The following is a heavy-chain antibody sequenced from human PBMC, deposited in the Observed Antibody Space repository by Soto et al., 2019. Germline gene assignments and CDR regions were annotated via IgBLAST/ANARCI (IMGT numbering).Heavy chain of an antibody. Sequence: EVQLLESGGGLVQPGVSLRLSCAASGLTFSSYAMSWVRQAAGKGLEWVSAISGSGGSTYYADSVKGRFTISRDNSKNTLYLQMNGLRAEDTAVYYCAKERDGYYYYYMDVWGKGTTVTVSS. J-gene: IGHJ6*03. CDR1: GLTFSSYA. CDR3: AKERDGYYYYYMDV. CDR2: ISGSGGST. V-gene: IGHV3-23*01.